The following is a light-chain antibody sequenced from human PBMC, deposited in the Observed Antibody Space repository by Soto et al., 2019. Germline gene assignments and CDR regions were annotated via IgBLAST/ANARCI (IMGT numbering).Light chain of an antibody. Sequence: QSVLTQPPSVSGAPGQRVTTSCTGSSSNIGAGYDVHWYQQLPGTAPKLLIYGNNNRPSGVPDRISGSKSGTSASLAITGLQAEDEADYYCQSYDSSLSGYVFGTGTKVT. CDR1: SSNIGAGYD. J-gene: IGLJ1*01. CDR2: GNN. CDR3: QSYDSSLSGYV. V-gene: IGLV1-40*01.